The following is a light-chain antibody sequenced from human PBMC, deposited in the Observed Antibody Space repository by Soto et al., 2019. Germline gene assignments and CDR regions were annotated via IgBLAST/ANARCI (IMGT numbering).Light chain of an antibody. CDR2: GAS. CDR3: HQYDSSPQA. CDR1: QSVTRSF. Sequence: EIVLTQSPGTLSLSPGERVTLSCRASQSVTRSFLAWYQQKPGQAPRLLIYGASSRATGIPDRFSGSGSGTDCTLPISRLEPEDFAVYYCHQYDSSPQAFGPGTKVDIK. V-gene: IGKV3-20*01. J-gene: IGKJ3*01.